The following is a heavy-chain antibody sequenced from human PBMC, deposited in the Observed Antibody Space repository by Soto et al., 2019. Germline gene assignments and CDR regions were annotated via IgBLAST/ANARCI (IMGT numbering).Heavy chain of an antibody. V-gene: IGHV6-1*01. CDR3: AREGDGYSYGPYYYYYYGMDV. D-gene: IGHD5-18*01. Sequence: PSQTLSLTCAISGDSVSSNSAAWNWIRQSPSRGLEWLGRTYYRSKWYNDYAVSVKSRITINPDTSKNQFSLQLNSVTPEDTAVYYCAREGDGYSYGPYYYYYYGMDVWGQGTTVTVSS. CDR2: TYYRSKWYN. CDR1: GDSVSSNSAA. J-gene: IGHJ6*02.